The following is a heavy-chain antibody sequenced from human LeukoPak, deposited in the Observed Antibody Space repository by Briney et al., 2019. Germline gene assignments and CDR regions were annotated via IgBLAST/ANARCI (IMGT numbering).Heavy chain of an antibody. Sequence: PGGNLRFSCAASGFTFSSYGMHWVRQGPGKGLKGVAVIWYDGSNKYYEDSVKGRFTISTANSKNTLYLRMNSLRAEAPACYSCGRGGLGIGDFDIWGQGTMVTVSS. CDR2: IWYDGSNK. J-gene: IGHJ3*02. CDR3: GRGGLGIGDFDI. CDR1: GFTFSSYG. V-gene: IGHV3-33*01. D-gene: IGHD7-27*01.